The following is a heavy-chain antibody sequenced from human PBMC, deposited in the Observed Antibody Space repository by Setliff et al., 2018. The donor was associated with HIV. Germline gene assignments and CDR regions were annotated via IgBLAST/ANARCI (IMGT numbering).Heavy chain of an antibody. CDR1: GGSFSTYY. V-gene: IGHV4-4*07. J-gene: IGHJ3*01. D-gene: IGHD3-22*01. CDR2: VHSTGTT. CDR3: ARARITMTGGRLEHYAFDR. Sequence: SETLSLTCTVSGGSFSTYYWSWIRQPAGEGLEYIGRVHSTGTTIYNPSLKSRVTMSVDTSKNQLSLKLRSVTAADTAVYYCARARITMTGGRLEHYAFDRWGQGTKVTVSS.